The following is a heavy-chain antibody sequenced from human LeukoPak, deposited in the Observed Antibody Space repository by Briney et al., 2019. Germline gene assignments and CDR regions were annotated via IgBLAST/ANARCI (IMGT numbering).Heavy chain of an antibody. J-gene: IGHJ4*02. D-gene: IGHD6-6*01. CDR2: INPNSGGT. Sequence: GASVKVSCKASGYTFTGYYVHWVRQAPGQGLEWMGWINPNSGGTNYAQKFQGRVTMTRDTSISTAYMELSRLRSDDTAVYYCGYSSSPPPQFDYWGQGTLVTVSS. CDR1: GYTFTGYY. V-gene: IGHV1-2*02. CDR3: GYSSSPPPQFDY.